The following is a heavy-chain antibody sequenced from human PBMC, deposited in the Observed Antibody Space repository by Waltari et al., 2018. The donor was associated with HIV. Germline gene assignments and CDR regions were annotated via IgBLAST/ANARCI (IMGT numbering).Heavy chain of an antibody. V-gene: IGHV4-34*01. CDR2: INYNGTT. J-gene: IGHJ5*02. CDR1: GGSFSGYS. CDR3: AGGNWFDP. Sequence: QVHLQQWGAGLLKASETLSLTCAVYGGSFSGYSWSWIRQPPGKGLEWIGEINYNGTTNYNPSLKSRLTISADTSNHQFSLKLTSVTAADTAIYYCAGGNWFDPWGQGTLVTVSS.